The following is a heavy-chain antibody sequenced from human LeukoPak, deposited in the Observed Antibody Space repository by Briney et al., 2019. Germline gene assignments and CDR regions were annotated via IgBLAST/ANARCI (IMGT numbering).Heavy chain of an antibody. CDR1: GGTFSSYA. CDR2: IIPIFGTA. D-gene: IGHD3-22*01. J-gene: IGHJ4*02. CDR3: ARDYYDSSGYYGGFYTYYFDY. Sequence: SVKVSCKASGGTFSSYAISWVRQAPGQGLEWMGGIIPIFGTANYAQKFQGRVTITADESTSTAYMELSSLRSEDTAVYYCARDYYDSSGYYGGFYTYYFDYWGQGTLVTVSS. V-gene: IGHV1-69*13.